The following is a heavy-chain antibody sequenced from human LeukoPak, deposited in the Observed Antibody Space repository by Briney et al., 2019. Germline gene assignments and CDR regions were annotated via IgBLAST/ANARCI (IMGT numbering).Heavy chain of an antibody. CDR2: IYYTGST. Sequence: SETLSLTCTVSGDSVSSGSYYWSWIRQPPGKGLEWIGYIYYTGSTNYNPSLKSRVTISEDTATSQFSLKLRSVTAADTAVYYCARDGFWSNYYRYFDLWGRGTLVTVSS. CDR1: GDSVSSGSYY. V-gene: IGHV4-61*01. CDR3: ARDGFWSNYYRYFDL. J-gene: IGHJ2*01. D-gene: IGHD3-3*01.